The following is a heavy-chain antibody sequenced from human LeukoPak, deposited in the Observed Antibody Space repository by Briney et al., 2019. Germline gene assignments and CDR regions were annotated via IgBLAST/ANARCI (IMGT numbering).Heavy chain of an antibody. D-gene: IGHD6-19*01. CDR3: AKGDSSGWRNWFDP. V-gene: IGHV3-30*18. CDR1: GFTFSSYG. J-gene: IGHJ5*02. CDR2: IWYGGSNK. Sequence: PGRSLRLSCAASGFTFSSYGMHWVRQAPGKGLEWVAVIWYGGSNKYYADSVKGRFTISRDNSKNTLYLQMNSLRAEDTAVYYCAKGDSSGWRNWFDPWGQGTLVTVSS.